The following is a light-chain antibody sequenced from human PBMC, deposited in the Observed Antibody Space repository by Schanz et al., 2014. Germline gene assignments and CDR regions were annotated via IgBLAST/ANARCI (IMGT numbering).Light chain of an antibody. V-gene: IGKV1-39*01. CDR3: QQYNSYPYT. CDR2: DAS. Sequence: DIQMTQSPSSLSASLGDRVTITCRASQSISNKLNWYQYKPGKAPELLIYDASSLQSGVPSRFSGSGSGTDFTLTISSLQPEDFATYYCQQYNSYPYTFGQGTKLEIK. CDR1: QSISNK. J-gene: IGKJ2*01.